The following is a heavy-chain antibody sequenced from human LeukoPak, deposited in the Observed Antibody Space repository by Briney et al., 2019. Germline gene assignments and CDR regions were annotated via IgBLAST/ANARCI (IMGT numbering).Heavy chain of an antibody. CDR2: SSSGGSAI. CDR3: ATTRYSSASYSVY. D-gene: IGHD6-19*01. Sequence: GGSLRLSCAASGFTVRDYYTSWIRQAPGKGLEWVSYSSSGGSAIYYADSVKGRFTISRDNAKNSVYLQMNSLRAEDTAVYYCATTRYSSASYSVYWGQGTLVTVSS. CDR1: GFTVRDYY. J-gene: IGHJ4*02. V-gene: IGHV3-11*04.